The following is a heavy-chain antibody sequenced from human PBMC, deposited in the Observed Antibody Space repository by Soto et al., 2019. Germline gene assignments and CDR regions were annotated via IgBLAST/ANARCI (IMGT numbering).Heavy chain of an antibody. V-gene: IGHV1-46*01. CDR2: INPSGGST. D-gene: IGHD5-12*01. CDR1: GYTFTSYY. J-gene: IGHJ4*02. Sequence: QVQLVQSGAEVKKPGASVKVSCKASGYTFTSYYMHWVRQAPGQGLEWMGIINPSGGSTSYAQKFQGRVTMTRDTSTSTVYMELSRLRSEDTAVYYCARGEATVEMATTLDYWGQGTLVTVSS. CDR3: ARGEATVEMATTLDY.